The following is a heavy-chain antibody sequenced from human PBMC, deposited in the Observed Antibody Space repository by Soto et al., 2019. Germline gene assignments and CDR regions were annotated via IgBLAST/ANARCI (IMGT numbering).Heavy chain of an antibody. CDR2: IIPIFGST. Sequence: QVQLVQSGAEVKKPGSSVKVSCKASGGTFSNYAITWVRQAPGQGLEWLGRIIPIFGSTNFAQKFQGRVTLTADESTTTVYMELSSLRSYDTAVYYCAKDGGKDGYFGNWFDPWGQGTLVTVSS. CDR3: AKDGGKDGYFGNWFDP. CDR1: GGTFSNYA. J-gene: IGHJ5*02. V-gene: IGHV1-69*15. D-gene: IGHD5-18*01.